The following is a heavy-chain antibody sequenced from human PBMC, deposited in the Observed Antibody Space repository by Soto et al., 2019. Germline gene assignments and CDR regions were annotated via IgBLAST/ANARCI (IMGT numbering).Heavy chain of an antibody. V-gene: IGHV3-21*04. CDR3: AIDRGSSPTVNWFEP. J-gene: IGHJ5*02. CDR2: ISSRSSNI. CDR1: GFTFSSYS. D-gene: IGHD4-4*01. Sequence: EVQLVESGGGLVKPGGSLRLSCAASGFTFSSYSMNWVRQAPGKGLEWVSSISSRSSNIYYAASVKGRFTITKDNAKSSLYRHMNSLGGEDTAVDYCAIDRGSSPTVNWFEPWGQGTLVTVSS.